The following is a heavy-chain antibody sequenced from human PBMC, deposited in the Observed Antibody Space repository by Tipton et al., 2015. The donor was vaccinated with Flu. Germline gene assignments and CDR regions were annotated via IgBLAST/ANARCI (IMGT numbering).Heavy chain of an antibody. CDR1: GFTVSSNY. CDR3: AREAGYSNGPTGGFDP. Sequence: SLRLSCAASGFTVSSNYMSWVRQAPGKGLEWVSVIYSGGSTYYADSVKGRFTISRDNSKNTLYLQMNSLRAEDTAVYYCAREAGYSNGPTGGFDPWGQGTLVTVSS. V-gene: IGHV3-66*02. CDR2: IYSGGST. J-gene: IGHJ5*02. D-gene: IGHD6-19*01.